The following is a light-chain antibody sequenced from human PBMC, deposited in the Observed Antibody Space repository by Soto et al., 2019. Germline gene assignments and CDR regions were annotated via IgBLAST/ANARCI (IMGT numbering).Light chain of an antibody. CDR3: QQYERYPLT. Sequence: DIQMTQSPSTLSASVGDRVIITCRASQSVSGWLAWYRQKPGKAPELLLYSASTLETGVPSRFSGSGSGTDFTLTVSSLQREDFATYYCQQYERYPLTFGGGTKVEIK. J-gene: IGKJ4*01. CDR2: SAS. V-gene: IGKV1-5*03. CDR1: QSVSGW.